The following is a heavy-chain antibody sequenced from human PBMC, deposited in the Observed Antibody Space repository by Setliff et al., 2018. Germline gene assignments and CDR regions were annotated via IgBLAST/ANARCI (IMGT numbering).Heavy chain of an antibody. CDR1: GFTFSDYS. Sequence: GGSLRLSCAASGFTFSDYSMHWVRQAPGKGLEWVSVIYSGGSTYYADSVKGRFTISRDNSKNTLYLQMNSMRGEDTALYYCVKTGIGYDYFDHCGQGTLVTVSS. CDR2: IYSGGST. J-gene: IGHJ4*02. V-gene: IGHV3-NL1*01. D-gene: IGHD5-12*01. CDR3: VKTGIGYDYFDH.